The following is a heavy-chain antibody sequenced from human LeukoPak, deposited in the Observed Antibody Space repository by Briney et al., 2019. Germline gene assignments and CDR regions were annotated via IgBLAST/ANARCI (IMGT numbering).Heavy chain of an antibody. V-gene: IGHV3-21*01. Sequence: TGGSLRLSCAASGFTFSSYSMNWVRQAPGKGLEWVSSISSSSSYIYYADSVKGRFTISRDNAKNSLYLQMNSLTPEDTAVYYCARDLRAGGTWSYGVYFDLWGRGTLVTVSS. CDR1: GFTFSSYS. CDR3: ARDLRAGGTWSYGVYFDL. J-gene: IGHJ2*01. D-gene: IGHD4-17*01. CDR2: ISSSSSYI.